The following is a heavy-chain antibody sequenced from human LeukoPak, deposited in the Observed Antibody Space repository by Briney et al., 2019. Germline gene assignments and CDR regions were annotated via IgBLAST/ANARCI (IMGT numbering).Heavy chain of an antibody. Sequence: SETLSLTCAVYGGSFSGYYWSWIRQPPGKGLEWIGEINHSGSTNYNPSLKSRVTISVDTSKNQFSLKPSSVTAADTAVYYCARVNYIVLMVYAIRKYFDYWGQGTLVTVSS. CDR3: ARVNYIVLMVYAIRKYFDY. CDR2: INHSGST. J-gene: IGHJ4*02. D-gene: IGHD2-8*01. CDR1: GGSFSGYY. V-gene: IGHV4-34*01.